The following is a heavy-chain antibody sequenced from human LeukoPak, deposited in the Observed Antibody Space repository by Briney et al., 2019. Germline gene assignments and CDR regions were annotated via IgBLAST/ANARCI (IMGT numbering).Heavy chain of an antibody. CDR2: IRQDESEI. CDR1: GFRFSDYW. D-gene: IGHD3-3*02. J-gene: IGHJ4*02. Sequence: GGPLRLSCIASGFRFSDYWMSWVRQAPGKGPEWVANIRQDESEIYYVDSVKGRFTISRDNSKNSLYLQMNSLRVEDTAVYYCARDKISGPTSLDYWGQGTLVTVSS. V-gene: IGHV3-7*01. CDR3: ARDKISGPTSLDY.